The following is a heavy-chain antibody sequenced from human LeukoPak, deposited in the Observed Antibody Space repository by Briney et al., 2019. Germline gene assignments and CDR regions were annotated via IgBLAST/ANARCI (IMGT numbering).Heavy chain of an antibody. CDR3: AKDQGSGSGYYSWGYFDY. CDR2: ISGSGGST. CDR1: GFTFSSYW. D-gene: IGHD3-10*01. Sequence: PGGSLRLSCAASGFTFSSYWMSWVRQAPGKGLEWVSGISGSGGSTVYADSVKGRFTISRDNSKNIMYLQMNSLRAEDTAVYYCAKDQGSGSGYYSWGYFDYWGQGTLVTVSS. V-gene: IGHV3-23*01. J-gene: IGHJ4*02.